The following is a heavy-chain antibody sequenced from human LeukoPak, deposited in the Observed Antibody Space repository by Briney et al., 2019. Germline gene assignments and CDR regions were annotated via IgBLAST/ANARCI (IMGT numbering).Heavy chain of an antibody. CDR1: GGSISSYY. CDR3: ARSPCGGGYALDY. Sequence: PSETLSLTCTVSGGSISSYYWSWIRQPPGKGLEWIGYIYYSGSTNYNPSLKSRVTISVDTSKNQFSLKLSSVTAADTAVYYCARSPCGGGYALDYWGQGTLVTVSS. D-gene: IGHD5-12*01. V-gene: IGHV4-59*01. J-gene: IGHJ4*02. CDR2: IYYSGST.